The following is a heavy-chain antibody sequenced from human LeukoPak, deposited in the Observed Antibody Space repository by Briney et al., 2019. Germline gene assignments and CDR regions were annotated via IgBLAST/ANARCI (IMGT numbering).Heavy chain of an antibody. Sequence: ASVKVSCKASGNTFTGYYMHWVRQAPGQGLEWMGWINPNSGGTNYAQKFQGRVTMTRNTSISTAYMELSSLRSEDTAVYYCARVPPAGRYFDWLFAYYYYMDVWGKGTTVTISS. J-gene: IGHJ6*03. V-gene: IGHV1-2*02. CDR1: GNTFTGYY. CDR2: INPNSGGT. D-gene: IGHD3-9*01. CDR3: ARVPPAGRYFDWLFAYYYYMDV.